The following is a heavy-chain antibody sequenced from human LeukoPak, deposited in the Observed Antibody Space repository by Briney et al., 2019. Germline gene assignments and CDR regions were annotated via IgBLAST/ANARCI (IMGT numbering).Heavy chain of an antibody. Sequence: GGSLRLSCAASGFTVSSNYMSWVRQAPGKGLEWVSAISGSGGSTYYADSVKGRFTISRDNSKNTLYLQMNSLRAEDTAVYYCARDPQGIFDIWGQGTMVTVSS. CDR1: GFTVSSNY. J-gene: IGHJ3*02. V-gene: IGHV3-53*05. CDR3: ARDPQGIFDI. CDR2: ISGSGGST.